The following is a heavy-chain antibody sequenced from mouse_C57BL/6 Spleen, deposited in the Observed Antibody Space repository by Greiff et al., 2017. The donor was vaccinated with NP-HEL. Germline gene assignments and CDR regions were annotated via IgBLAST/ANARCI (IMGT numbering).Heavy chain of an antibody. D-gene: IGHD1-1*01. CDR3: ARRGGSSYGGFAY. CDR2: IYPGSGST. J-gene: IGHJ3*01. V-gene: IGHV1-55*01. CDR1: GYTFTSYW. Sequence: QVQLQQSGAELVKPGASVKMSCKASGYTFTSYWITWVKQRPGQGLEWIGDIYPGSGSTNYNEKFKSKATLTVDTSSSTAYMQLSSLTSEDSAVYYCARRGGSSYGGFAYWGQGTLVTVSA.